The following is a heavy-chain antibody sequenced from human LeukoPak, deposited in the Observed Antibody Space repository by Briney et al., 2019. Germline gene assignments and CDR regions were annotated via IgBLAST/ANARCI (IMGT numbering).Heavy chain of an antibody. V-gene: IGHV3-48*02. CDR1: GFTFSSYS. D-gene: IGHD3-22*01. J-gene: IGHJ3*02. Sequence: GGSLRPPCAASGFTFSSYSMNWVRQAPGKGLEWISYISSSGSTINYADSVKGRFTISRDSAKNSLYLQMNSLRDEDAAVYYCARDGRRDSSGYAFDIWGQGTMVTVSS. CDR2: ISSSGSTI. CDR3: ARDGRRDSSGYAFDI.